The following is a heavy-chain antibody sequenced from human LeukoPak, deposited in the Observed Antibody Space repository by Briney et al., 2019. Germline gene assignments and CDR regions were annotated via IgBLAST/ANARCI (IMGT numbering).Heavy chain of an antibody. V-gene: IGHV3-33*08. CDR1: GFALSSYS. CDR2: IWYDGINK. J-gene: IGHJ4*02. Sequence: GGSLRLSCAASGFALSSYSMNWVRQAPGKGLEWVAVIWYDGINKYYADSVKGRFTISRDNSKNTLYLQMNGLRAEDTAVYYCAGGMVGATYFDYWGQGTLVTVSS. CDR3: AGGMVGATYFDY. D-gene: IGHD1-26*01.